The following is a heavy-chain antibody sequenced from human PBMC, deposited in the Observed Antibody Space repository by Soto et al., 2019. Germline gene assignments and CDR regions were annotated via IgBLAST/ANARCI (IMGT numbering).Heavy chain of an antibody. Sequence: ASVKVSCKASGYTFTSYDINWVRQATGQGLEWMGWMNPNSGNTGYAQKIQGRVTMTRNTSISTAYMELSSLRSEDTAVYYCARTSSPDAFDIWGQGTMVTVSS. CDR2: MNPNSGNT. CDR1: GYTFTSYD. V-gene: IGHV1-8*01. J-gene: IGHJ3*02. D-gene: IGHD6-13*01. CDR3: ARTSSPDAFDI.